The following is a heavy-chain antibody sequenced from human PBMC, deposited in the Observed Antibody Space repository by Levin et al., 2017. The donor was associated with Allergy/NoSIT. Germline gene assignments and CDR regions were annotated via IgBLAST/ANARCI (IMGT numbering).Heavy chain of an antibody. J-gene: IGHJ4*02. CDR2: IYYSGST. CDR1: GASISSSSYY. D-gene: IGHD5-24*01. V-gene: IGHV4-39*01. CDR3: ARHPAVQLLYLAY. Sequence: SETLSLTCTVSGASISSSSYYWGWIRQPPGKGLEWIGSIYYSGSTYYNPSLKSRVTISVDTSKNQFSLKLGSVTAADTAVYYCARHPAVQLLYLAYWGQGTLVTVSS.